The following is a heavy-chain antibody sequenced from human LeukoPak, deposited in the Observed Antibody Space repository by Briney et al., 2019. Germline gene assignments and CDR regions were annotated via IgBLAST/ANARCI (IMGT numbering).Heavy chain of an antibody. D-gene: IGHD5-12*01. Sequence: SQTLSLTCTVSGGSISSGGYYWSWIRQPPGKGLEWIGEINHSGSTNYNPSLDGRVTISLDTSANHFSLQLNSVTAADTAVYYCVRHDGRGGATMGAFDSWGQGSLVTVSS. CDR2: INHSGST. V-gene: IGHV4-39*01. CDR1: GGSISSGGYY. J-gene: IGHJ5*01. CDR3: VRHDGRGGATMGAFDS.